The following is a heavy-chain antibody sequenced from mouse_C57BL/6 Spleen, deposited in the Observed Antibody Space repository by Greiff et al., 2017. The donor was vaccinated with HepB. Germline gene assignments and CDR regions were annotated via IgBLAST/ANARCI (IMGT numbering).Heavy chain of an antibody. D-gene: IGHD1-1*01. CDR3: ARSTTLVAPYYYAMDY. CDR2: IDPSDSYN. CDR1: GYTFTSYW. Sequence: QVQLQQPGAELVKPGASVKPSCKASGYTFTSYWMQWVKQRPGQGLEWIGEIDPSDSYNKYNQKFKGKATLTVDTSSSTAYMQLSSLTSEDSAVYYCARSTTLVAPYYYAMDYWGQGTSVTVSS. J-gene: IGHJ4*01. V-gene: IGHV1-50*01.